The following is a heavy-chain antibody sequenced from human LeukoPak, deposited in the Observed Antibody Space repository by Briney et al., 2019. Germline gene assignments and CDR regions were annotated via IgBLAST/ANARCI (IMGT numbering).Heavy chain of an antibody. J-gene: IGHJ4*02. CDR2: ISYSGET. CDR1: GVPISIYH. V-gene: IGHV4-59*01. Sequence: PSETLSLTCNVAGVPISIYHWSWIRQAPGKGLEWIGYISYSGETNYNPCLKSRVTISQDTSTNQFTLKLTSVTAADTAIYYCASAPNENFFDYWGQGTLVTVSS. CDR3: ASAPNENFFDY.